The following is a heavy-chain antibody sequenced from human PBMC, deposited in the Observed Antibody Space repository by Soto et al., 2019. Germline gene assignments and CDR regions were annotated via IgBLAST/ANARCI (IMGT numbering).Heavy chain of an antibody. V-gene: IGHV3-33*01. D-gene: IGHD1-1*01. CDR1: GFTFSSYG. CDR3: ARDFNWNEIDY. Sequence: PGGSLRLSCAASGFTFSSYGMHWVRQAPGKGLEWVAIIWYDGSTTHYADSLKGRFTISRDNSKNTLYLQMNSLRADDTAVYYCARDFNWNEIDYWGQGTLVTSPQ. CDR2: IWYDGSTT. J-gene: IGHJ4*02.